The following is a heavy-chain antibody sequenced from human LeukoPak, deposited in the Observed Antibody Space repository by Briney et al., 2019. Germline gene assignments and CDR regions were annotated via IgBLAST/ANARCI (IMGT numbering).Heavy chain of an antibody. CDR3: AGVGHITMVRGAQYYFDY. J-gene: IGHJ4*02. D-gene: IGHD3-10*01. CDR1: GGSFSGYY. V-gene: IGHV4-34*01. CDR2: INQSGST. Sequence: SETLSLTCAVYGGSFSGYYWSWIRQPPGKGLEWIGEINQSGSTNYNPSLKSRVTISVETSKNQFSLKLSSVTAADTAVYYFAGVGHITMVRGAQYYFDYWGQGTLVTVSS.